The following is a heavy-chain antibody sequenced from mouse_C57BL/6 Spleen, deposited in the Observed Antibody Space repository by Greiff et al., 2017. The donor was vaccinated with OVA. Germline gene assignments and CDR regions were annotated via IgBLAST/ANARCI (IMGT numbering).Heavy chain of an antibody. D-gene: IGHD2-1*01. V-gene: IGHV1-15*01. J-gene: IGHJ1*03. CDR3: TRYGNWYFDV. CDR2: IDPETGGT. Sequence: VKLMESGAELVRPGASVTLSCKASGYTFTDYEMHWVKQTPVHGLEWIGAIDPETGGTAYNQKFKGKAILTADKSSSTAYMELRSLTSEDSAVYYCTRYGNWYFDVWGTGTTVTVSS. CDR1: GYTFTDYE.